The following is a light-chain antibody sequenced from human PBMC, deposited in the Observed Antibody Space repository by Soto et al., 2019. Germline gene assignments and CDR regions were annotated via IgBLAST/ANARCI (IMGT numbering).Light chain of an antibody. V-gene: IGLV2-18*01. Sequence: QSVLTQPPSVSGSPGQSVTICCTGTIGDVGSYNRLSWYQQPPGTAPKLIMYEVNTRPSGVPDRFSGSKSGSTASLTISGLQAEDEADYYCSLYISGSTYVFGTGTRSPS. CDR2: EVN. CDR1: IGDVGSYNR. CDR3: SLYISGSTYV. J-gene: IGLJ1*01.